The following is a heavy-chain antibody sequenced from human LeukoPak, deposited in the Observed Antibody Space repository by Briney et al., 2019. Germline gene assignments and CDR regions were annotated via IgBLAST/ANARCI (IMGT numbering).Heavy chain of an antibody. Sequence: PGGSLRLSCAASGFTFSSYAMHWVRQAPGKGLEWVAVISYDGSNKYYADSVKGRFTISRDNFKNTLYLQMNSLRAEDTAVYYCARDPGLNIVAVSPDYWGQGTLVTVSS. V-gene: IGHV3-30*04. J-gene: IGHJ4*02. CDR1: GFTFSSYA. CDR2: ISYDGSNK. CDR3: ARDPGLNIVAVSPDY. D-gene: IGHD2/OR15-2a*01.